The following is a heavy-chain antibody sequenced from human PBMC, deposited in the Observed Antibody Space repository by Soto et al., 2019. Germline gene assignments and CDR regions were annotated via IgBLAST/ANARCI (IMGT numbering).Heavy chain of an antibody. V-gene: IGHV3-7*03. CDR1: GFTFSSYW. CDR3: ASSPHKDSRPDY. J-gene: IGHJ4*02. CDR2: IKYDGSEK. Sequence: EVQLVESGGGLVQPGGSLRLSCAASGFTFSSYWMSWVRQAPGRGLEWMANIKYDGSEKYYVDSVKGRLTISRDNAKNSLYLPMNSLRAEDTAVYYCASSPHKDSRPDYWGQGTLVTVSS. D-gene: IGHD3-22*01.